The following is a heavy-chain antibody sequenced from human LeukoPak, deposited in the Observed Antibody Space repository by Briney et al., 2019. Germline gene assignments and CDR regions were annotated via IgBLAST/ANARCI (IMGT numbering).Heavy chain of an antibody. D-gene: IGHD4-11*01. Sequence: GGSLRLSCAASGFTFSSYAMSWVRQAPGKGLEWVSAISGSGGSTYYADSVKGRFTISRDNSKNTLYLQMNSLRAEDTAVYYCAVTVTTPYYYYGMDVWGQGTTVTVSS. V-gene: IGHV3-23*01. CDR2: ISGSGGST. CDR3: AVTVTTPYYYYGMDV. CDR1: GFTFSSYA. J-gene: IGHJ6*02.